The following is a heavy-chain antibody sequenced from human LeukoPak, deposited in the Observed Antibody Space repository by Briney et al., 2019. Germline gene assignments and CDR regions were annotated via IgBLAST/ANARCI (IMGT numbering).Heavy chain of an antibody. CDR3: ARSIIVVVPAATQSYYYYYGMDV. CDR2: INHSGST. CDR1: GGSFSGSY. J-gene: IGHJ6*02. D-gene: IGHD2-2*01. Sequence: SETLSLTCAVYGGSFSGSYWSWIRQPPGKGLEWIGEINHSGSTNYNPSLKSRVTISVDTSKNQFSLKLSSVTAADTAVYYCARSIIVVVPAATQSYYYYYGMDVWGQGTTVTVSS. V-gene: IGHV4-34*01.